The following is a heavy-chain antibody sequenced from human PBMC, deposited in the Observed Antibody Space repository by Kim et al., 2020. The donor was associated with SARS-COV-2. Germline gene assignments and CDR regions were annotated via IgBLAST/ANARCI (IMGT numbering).Heavy chain of an antibody. D-gene: IGHD3-10*01. CDR3: ARERFEDYYYYYGMDV. V-gene: IGHV4-4*07. J-gene: IGHJ6*02. Sequence: PAHQRRVTMSVDTSKNQFSLKLSSVTAADTAVYYCARERFEDYYYYYGMDVWGQGTTVTVSS.